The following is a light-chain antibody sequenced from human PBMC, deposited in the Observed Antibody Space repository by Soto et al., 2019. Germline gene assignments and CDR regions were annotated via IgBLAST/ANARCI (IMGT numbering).Light chain of an antibody. CDR2: GAS. CDR1: QSVSSSY. J-gene: IGKJ5*01. V-gene: IGKV3-20*01. Sequence: EIVLTQSPGTLSLSPGESATLSCRGSQSVSSSYLAWYQQKTGQAPRLLIYGASSRATGIPDRFSGSGSGTDFTLTISRLEPEDFAVYYCQKYGSSPITFGQGTRLEIK. CDR3: QKYGSSPIT.